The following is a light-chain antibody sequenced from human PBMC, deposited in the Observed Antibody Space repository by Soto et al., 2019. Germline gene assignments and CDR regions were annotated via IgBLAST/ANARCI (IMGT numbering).Light chain of an antibody. Sequence: DLQLTQSPSFLSASVGDEITISCRASQGISSFLAWYQQKPGKAPKLLIHTASTLQTGVPSRFSGSGAGTEFTLTISSLQPEDFATYYCQQRHSYPVTFGQGTRLEIK. CDR2: TAS. V-gene: IGKV1-9*01. J-gene: IGKJ5*01. CDR1: QGISSF. CDR3: QQRHSYPVT.